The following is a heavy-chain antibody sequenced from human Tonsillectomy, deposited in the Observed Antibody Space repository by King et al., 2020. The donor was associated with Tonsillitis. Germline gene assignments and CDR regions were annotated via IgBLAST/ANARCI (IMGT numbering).Heavy chain of an antibody. CDR1: GGTFSSYA. CDR3: ARDYRDYYDSSGFQGAFDF. J-gene: IGHJ3*01. D-gene: IGHD3-22*01. Sequence: QLVQSGAEVKKPGSSVKVSCKASGGTFSSYALSWVRQTPGQGLEWMGGIIPIFGTANYAQKFQARVTITAAESTSTAYMELSSLTSEDTAVYYCARDYRDYYDSSGFQGAFDFWGQGTMVTVSS. V-gene: IGHV1-69*01. CDR2: IIPIFGTA.